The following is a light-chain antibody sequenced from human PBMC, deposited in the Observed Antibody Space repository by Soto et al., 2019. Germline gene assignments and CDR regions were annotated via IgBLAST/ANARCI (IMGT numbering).Light chain of an antibody. Sequence: QSALTQPPSASGSPGQSVTISCAGTSSDIGGYNYVSWYQHHPGEAPKILIYEVAKRPPGVPDRFSGAKSGNTASLTVSGLLTEDEADYYCASFAGRNTLVFGGGTKLTVL. CDR3: ASFAGRNTLV. J-gene: IGLJ3*02. V-gene: IGLV2-8*01. CDR1: SSDIGGYNY. CDR2: EVA.